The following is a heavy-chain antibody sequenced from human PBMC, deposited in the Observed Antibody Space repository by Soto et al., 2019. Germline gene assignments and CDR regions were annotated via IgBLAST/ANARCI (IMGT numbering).Heavy chain of an antibody. J-gene: IGHJ6*02. V-gene: IGHV3-30*18. D-gene: IGHD3-9*01. CDR1: GFTFSSYG. CDR3: AKLHYDILTGPHAPYHYYGMDV. Sequence: GGSLRLSCAASGFTFSSYGMHWVRQAPGKGLEWVAVISYDGSNKYYADSVKGRFTISRDNSKNTLYLQMNSLRAEDTAVYYCAKLHYDILTGPHAPYHYYGMDVWGQGTTVTVSS. CDR2: ISYDGSNK.